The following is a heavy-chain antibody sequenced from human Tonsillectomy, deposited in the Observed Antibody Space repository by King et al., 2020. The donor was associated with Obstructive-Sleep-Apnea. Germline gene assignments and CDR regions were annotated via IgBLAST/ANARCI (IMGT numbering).Heavy chain of an antibody. CDR3: ARDRISQDYFDY. D-gene: IGHD2/OR15-2a*01. J-gene: IGHJ4*02. V-gene: IGHV4-39*07. CDR1: GGSISSSSYY. CDR2: IYYSGST. Sequence: QLQESGPGLVKPSESLSLTCTVSGGSISSSSYYWGWIRQPPGKGLEWIGSIYYSGSTYYNPSLKSRVTISVDRSKKQFSLKLSSVTAADTAVYYCARDRISQDYFDYWGQGTLVTVSS.